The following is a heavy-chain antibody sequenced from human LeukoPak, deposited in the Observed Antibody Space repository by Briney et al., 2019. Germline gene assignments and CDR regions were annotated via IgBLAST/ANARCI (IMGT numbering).Heavy chain of an antibody. CDR3: ARERRVYDSSGYYGY. V-gene: IGHV3-30*04. CDR2: ISYDGSNK. CDR1: GFTFSSYA. D-gene: IGHD3-22*01. J-gene: IGHJ4*02. Sequence: GGSLRLSCAASGFTFSSYAMHWVRRAPGRGRGWVEFISYDGSNKYYADSVKGRFTISRDNSKNTLYLQMNSLRAEDTAVYYCARERRVYDSSGYYGYWGQGTLVTVSS.